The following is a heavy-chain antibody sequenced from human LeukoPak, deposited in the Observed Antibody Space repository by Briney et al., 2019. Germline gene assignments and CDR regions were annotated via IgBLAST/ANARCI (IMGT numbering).Heavy chain of an antibody. V-gene: IGHV3-23*01. D-gene: IGHD2-2*01. J-gene: IGHJ3*02. Sequence: PGGSLTLSCAASGFTISIDAMTWVRQGPGNGLEWVSTISGSGGDTYYADSVKGRFSISRDNSKNTVYLQMNSLRAEDTAVYYCAKVRGSSRSGAFDIWGQGIMVTVSS. CDR2: ISGSGGDT. CDR3: AKVRGSSRSGAFDI. CDR1: GFTISIDA.